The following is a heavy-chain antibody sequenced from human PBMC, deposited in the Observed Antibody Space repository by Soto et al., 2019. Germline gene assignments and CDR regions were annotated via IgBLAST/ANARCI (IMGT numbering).Heavy chain of an antibody. Sequence: QVQLVQSGAEVKKPGASVKVSCKASGYTFTSYAMHWVRQAPGQRLEWMRWINAGNGNTKYSHKFQGRVTITRDTSASTAYMGPSSLISEYTAVYYFARPGYSSSLCFHYSGHGTLVTVSS. D-gene: IGHD6-6*01. CDR3: ARPGYSSSLCFHY. J-gene: IGHJ4*01. CDR1: GYTFTSYA. V-gene: IGHV1-3*01. CDR2: INAGNGNT.